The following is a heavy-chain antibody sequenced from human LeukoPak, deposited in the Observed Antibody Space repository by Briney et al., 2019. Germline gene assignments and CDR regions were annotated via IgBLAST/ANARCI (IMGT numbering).Heavy chain of an antibody. J-gene: IGHJ4*02. Sequence: GGSLRLSCAASGFTFSSYSMNWVRQAPGKGLEWVSYISSSSSTIYYADSVKGRFTISRDNAKNSLYLQMNSLRAEDTAVYYCARDTPYSYGYYFDYWGQGTLVTVSS. D-gene: IGHD5-18*01. V-gene: IGHV3-48*01. CDR1: GFTFSSYS. CDR2: ISSSSSTI. CDR3: ARDTPYSYGYYFDY.